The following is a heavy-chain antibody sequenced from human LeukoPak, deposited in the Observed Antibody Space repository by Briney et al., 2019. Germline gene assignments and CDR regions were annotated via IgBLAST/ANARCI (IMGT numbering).Heavy chain of an antibody. CDR2: INPNSGGT. D-gene: IGHD2-21*02. Sequence: ASVKVSCKASGYTFTNYAMNWVRQAPGQGLEWMGWINPNSGGTNYAQKFQGRVTMTRDTSISTAYMELSRLRSDDTAVYYCARDLGVVVTDNAFDIWGQGTMVTVSS. J-gene: IGHJ3*02. CDR1: GYTFTNYA. CDR3: ARDLGVVVTDNAFDI. V-gene: IGHV1-2*02.